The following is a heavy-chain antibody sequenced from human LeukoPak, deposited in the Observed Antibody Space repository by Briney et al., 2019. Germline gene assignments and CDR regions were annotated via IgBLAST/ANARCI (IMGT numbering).Heavy chain of an antibody. V-gene: IGHV3-38-3*01. J-gene: IGHJ4*02. D-gene: IGHD3-22*01. CDR2: ISGGST. Sequence: GGSLRLSCAASGFTVSSNEMSWVRQAPGKGLEWVSSISGGSTYYADSRKGRFTISRDNSKNTLHLQMNSLRAEDTAVYYCARGHYDTSGYYKGVFDYWGQGTLVTVSS. CDR1: GFTVSSNE. CDR3: ARGHYDTSGYYKGVFDY.